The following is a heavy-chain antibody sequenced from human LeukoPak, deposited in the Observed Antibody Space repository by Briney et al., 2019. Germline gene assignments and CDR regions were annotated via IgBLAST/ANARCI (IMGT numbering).Heavy chain of an antibody. CDR2: INHSGSA. CDR1: GGSFSGYY. V-gene: IGHV4-34*01. D-gene: IGHD5-24*01. CDR3: ARGFGLQFNSLYYFDY. Sequence: SETLSLTCAVYGGSFSGYYWNWIRQPPGKGLEWIGEINHSGSANYNPSLKSRVTISLDTSKNQFSLKLSSVTAADTAVYYCARGFGLQFNSLYYFDYWGQGTLVTVSS. J-gene: IGHJ4*02.